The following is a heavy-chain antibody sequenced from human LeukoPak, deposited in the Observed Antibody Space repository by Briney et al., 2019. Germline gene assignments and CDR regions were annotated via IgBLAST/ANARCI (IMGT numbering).Heavy chain of an antibody. Sequence: GGSLRLSCAASGFTFDDYAMHWVRQAPGKGLEWVSGISWNSGSIGYADSVKGRFTISRDNAKNSLYLQMNSLRAEDTALYYCAKDMDYYDSSGYSGFDYWGQGTLVTVSS. V-gene: IGHV3-9*01. CDR3: AKDMDYYDSSGYSGFDY. CDR1: GFTFDDYA. J-gene: IGHJ4*02. D-gene: IGHD3-22*01. CDR2: ISWNSGSI.